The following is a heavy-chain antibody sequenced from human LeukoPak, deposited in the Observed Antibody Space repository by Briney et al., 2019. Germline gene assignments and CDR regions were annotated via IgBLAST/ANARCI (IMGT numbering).Heavy chain of an antibody. J-gene: IGHJ4*02. CDR3: ASDYYDSSGIDY. Sequence: PGGSLRLSCAASGFTFSSYSMNWVRQAPGKGLEWVSYISSSSTIYYADSVKGRFTISRDNAKNSLYLQMNSLRAEDTAVYYCASDYYDSSGIDYWGQGTLVTVSS. V-gene: IGHV3-48*01. CDR2: ISSSSTI. D-gene: IGHD3-22*01. CDR1: GFTFSSYS.